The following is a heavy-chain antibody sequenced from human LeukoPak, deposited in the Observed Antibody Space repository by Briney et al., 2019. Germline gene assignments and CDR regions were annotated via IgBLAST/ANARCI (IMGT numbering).Heavy chain of an antibody. D-gene: IGHD2-2*02. V-gene: IGHV4-59*01. J-gene: IGHJ6*03. Sequence: SETLSLTCTVSGGSISSYYWSWIRQPPGKRLEWIGYIYYSGSTNYNPSLKSRVTISVDTSKNQFSLKLSSVTAADTAVYYCARGVGYCSSTSCYTPYYYYMDVWGKGTTVTVSS. CDR1: GGSISSYY. CDR3: ARGVGYCSSTSCYTPYYYYMDV. CDR2: IYYSGST.